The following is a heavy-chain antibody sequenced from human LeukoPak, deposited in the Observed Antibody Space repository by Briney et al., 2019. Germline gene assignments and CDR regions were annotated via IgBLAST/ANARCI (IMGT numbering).Heavy chain of an antibody. J-gene: IGHJ3*02. V-gene: IGHV1-18*01. CDR3: ARNLWFGESSDAFDM. CDR1: GYTFTSYG. D-gene: IGHD3-10*01. Sequence: ASVKVSCKASGYTFTSYGISWVRQSPGQGLEWLGWISAYEGQTNLVQKFQGRVTMTRDTSISTAYMDMSSLRSDDTAVYYCARNLWFGESSDAFDMWGQGTMVTVSS. CDR2: ISAYEGQT.